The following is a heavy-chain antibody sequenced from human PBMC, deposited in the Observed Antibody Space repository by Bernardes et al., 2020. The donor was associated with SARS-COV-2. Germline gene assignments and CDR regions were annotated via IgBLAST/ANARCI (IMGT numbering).Heavy chain of an antibody. J-gene: IGHJ6*02. D-gene: IGHD6-19*01. CDR3: ARQVAVAGTWDYYYGMDV. V-gene: IGHV1-18*01. CDR1: GSTFPNYG. CDR2: ISAYNGNT. Sequence: AGVQVPRKASGSTFPNYGISWVRQAPGQELEWMGWISAYNGNTNYAQKLQGRVTMTTDTSTSTAYMELRSLRSDDTAVYYCARQVAVAGTWDYYYGMDVWGQGTTVTVSS.